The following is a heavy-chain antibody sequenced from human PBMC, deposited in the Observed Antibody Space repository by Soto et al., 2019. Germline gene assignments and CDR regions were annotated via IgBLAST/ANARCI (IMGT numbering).Heavy chain of an antibody. V-gene: IGHV4-39*01. Sequence: SETLSLTCTVSRGSLSSSSYSWAWIRQPPGKGLEWIGSIYYSGSTYYIPSHKSRVTISVDTYKIQFSLKLSYVTAADTAVYYCARFSGYDAFDIWGQGTMVTLS. CDR3: ARFSGYDAFDI. D-gene: IGHD5-12*01. CDR2: IYYSGST. CDR1: RGSLSSSSYS. J-gene: IGHJ3*02.